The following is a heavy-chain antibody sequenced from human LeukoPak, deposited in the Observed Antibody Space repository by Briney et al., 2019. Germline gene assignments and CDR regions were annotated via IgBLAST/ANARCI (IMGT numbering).Heavy chain of an antibody. CDR3: ARESPYDSSGQNWFDP. D-gene: IGHD3-22*01. J-gene: IGHJ5*02. CDR2: IIPIFGTA. Sequence: SVKVSCKASGGTFSSYAISWVRQAPGQGLEWMGGIIPIFGTANYAQKFQDRVTITADESTSTAYMELSSLRSEDTAVYYCARESPYDSSGQNWFDPWGQGTLVTVSS. V-gene: IGHV1-69*13. CDR1: GGTFSSYA.